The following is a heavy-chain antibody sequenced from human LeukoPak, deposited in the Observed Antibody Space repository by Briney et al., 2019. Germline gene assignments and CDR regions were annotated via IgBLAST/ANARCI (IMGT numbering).Heavy chain of an antibody. V-gene: IGHV5-10-1*01. Sequence: GESLRISCKGSGYSFTSYWISWVSQMPGKGLEWMGRIDPSDSYTNYSPSFQGHVTISADKSISTAYLQWSSLKASDTAMYYCASSPYSSSGFDYWGQGTLVTVS. CDR2: IDPSDSYT. J-gene: IGHJ4*02. CDR1: GYSFTSYW. CDR3: ASSPYSSSGFDY. D-gene: IGHD6-6*01.